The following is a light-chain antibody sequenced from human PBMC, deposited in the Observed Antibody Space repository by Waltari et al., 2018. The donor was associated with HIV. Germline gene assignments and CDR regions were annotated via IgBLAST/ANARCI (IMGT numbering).Light chain of an antibody. CDR3: LLSYSGVRV. CDR2: ETS. J-gene: IGLJ3*02. V-gene: IGLV7-46*01. Sequence: QAVVTQEPSLTVSPGGTVTLTCASSTGAVTSGHYPYWFQQKPGQVPMTLIYETSNKHSWTPARFSGSLLGGNAALTRSDAQTEDEADYYCLLSYSGVRVFGGGTKLTVL. CDR1: TGAVTSGHY.